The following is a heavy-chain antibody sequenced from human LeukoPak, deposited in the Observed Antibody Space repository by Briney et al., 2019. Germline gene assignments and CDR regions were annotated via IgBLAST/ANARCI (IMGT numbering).Heavy chain of an antibody. J-gene: IGHJ4*02. CDR1: GYTFTSYG. D-gene: IGHD2-2*01. CDR2: ISAYNGNT. CDR3: ARDIVVVPAATYYFDY. V-gene: IGHV1-18*01. Sequence: ASVKVSCKASGYTFTSYGISWVRQAPGQGLEWMGWISAYNGNTNYAQKLQGRVTMTTDTSTSTAYMELRSLRSDDTAVYYCARDIVVVPAATYYFDYWGQGTLVTVSS.